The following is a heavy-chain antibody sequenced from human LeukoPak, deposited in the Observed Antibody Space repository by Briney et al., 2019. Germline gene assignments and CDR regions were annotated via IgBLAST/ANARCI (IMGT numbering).Heavy chain of an antibody. D-gene: IGHD2-2*01. CDR1: GYTFTSYA. V-gene: IGHV1-18*01. CDR2: ISAYNGNT. Sequence: GASVKVSCKASGYTFTSYAMHWVRQAPGQRLEWMGWISAYNGNTNYAQKLQGRVTMTTDTSTSTAYMELRSLRSEDTAVYYCARSVVAAAMRYFLYWGQGTLVTVSS. J-gene: IGHJ1*01. CDR3: ARSVVAAAMRYFLY.